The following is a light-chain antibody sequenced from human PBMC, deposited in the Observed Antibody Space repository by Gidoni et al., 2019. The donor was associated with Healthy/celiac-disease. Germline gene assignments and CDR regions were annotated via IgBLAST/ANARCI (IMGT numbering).Light chain of an antibody. Sequence: EIVMTHSPATMSVSPGERATLSCRASQGVNSNLAWYHHKPGQAPRLLIYGASTRATGIPARFGGSGSGTEFTLTISSLQSEDFAVYYCQQYNSWPQTFGQGTEVEIK. CDR1: QGVNSN. CDR2: GAS. J-gene: IGKJ1*01. CDR3: QQYNSWPQT. V-gene: IGKV3-15*01.